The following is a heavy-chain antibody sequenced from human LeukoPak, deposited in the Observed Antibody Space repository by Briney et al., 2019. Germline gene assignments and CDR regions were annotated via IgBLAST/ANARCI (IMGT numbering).Heavy chain of an antibody. J-gene: IGHJ4*02. CDR3: ATCRDGYNLLDY. D-gene: IGHD5-24*01. CDR1: ALTFSGYV. V-gene: IGHV3-23*01. CDR2: ITGSSDST. Sequence: PGGSLRLSCAASALTFSGYVMTWVRQAPGRGLEWVSGITGSSDSTFYADSVKGRFTISRDNSKKTLYLQMNSLRAEDTAVYYCATCRDGYNLLDYWGQGTPVTVSS.